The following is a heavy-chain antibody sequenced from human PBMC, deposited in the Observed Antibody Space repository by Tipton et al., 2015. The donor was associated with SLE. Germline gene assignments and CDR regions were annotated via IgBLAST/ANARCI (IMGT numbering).Heavy chain of an antibody. J-gene: IGHJ3*02. Sequence: QLVQSGGGLVQPGGSLRLSCAASGFTFSSYWMSWVRQAPGKGLEWVANIKQDGSEKYYVDSVKGRFTISRDNAKNSLYLQMNSLRAEDTAVYYCAREGVVVVAATRGAFDIWGQGTMVTVSS. D-gene: IGHD2-15*01. CDR1: GFTFSSYW. CDR2: IKQDGSEK. CDR3: AREGVVVVAATRGAFDI. V-gene: IGHV3-7*01.